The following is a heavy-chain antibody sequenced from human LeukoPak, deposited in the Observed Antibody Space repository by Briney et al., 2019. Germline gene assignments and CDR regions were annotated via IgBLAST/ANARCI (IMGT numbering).Heavy chain of an antibody. Sequence: SQTLSLTCTVSGGSISSGDYYWGRLRQPPGKGLEWIGYIYYSGSTYYNPSLKSRVTISVDTSKNQFSLKLSSVTAADTAVYYCARGAQGSSVVMDVWGQGTTVTVSS. J-gene: IGHJ6*02. D-gene: IGHD6-25*01. CDR2: IYYSGST. V-gene: IGHV4-30-4*01. CDR3: ARGAQGSSVVMDV. CDR1: GGSISSGDYY.